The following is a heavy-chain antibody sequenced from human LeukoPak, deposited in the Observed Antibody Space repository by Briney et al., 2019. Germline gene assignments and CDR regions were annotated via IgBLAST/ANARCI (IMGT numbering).Heavy chain of an antibody. V-gene: IGHV3-33*01. J-gene: IGHJ3*02. Sequence: GGSLRLSCAASGFTFSSYGMHWVRQAPGKGLEWVAVIWYDGSKKYYADSVKGRFTISRDSSKNTLYLQMNRLRAEKTAVYYCARDFDAFDIWGQGTMVTVSS. CDR2: IWYDGSKK. CDR3: ARDFDAFDI. CDR1: GFTFSSYG.